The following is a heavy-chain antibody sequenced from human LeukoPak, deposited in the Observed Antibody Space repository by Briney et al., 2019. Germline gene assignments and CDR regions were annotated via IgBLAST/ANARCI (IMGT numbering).Heavy chain of an antibody. J-gene: IGHJ4*02. Sequence: GGSLRLSCATSGFSFSSYAMSWVRQAPGKGLEWVGFIRSKAYGGTTENAASVKGRFTISRDDSKSIAYLQMNSLKTEDTAVYYCTGSFGELTFFDYWGLGTLVTVSS. CDR2: IRSKAYGGTT. CDR1: GFSFSSYA. D-gene: IGHD3-10*01. V-gene: IGHV3-49*04. CDR3: TGSFGELTFFDY.